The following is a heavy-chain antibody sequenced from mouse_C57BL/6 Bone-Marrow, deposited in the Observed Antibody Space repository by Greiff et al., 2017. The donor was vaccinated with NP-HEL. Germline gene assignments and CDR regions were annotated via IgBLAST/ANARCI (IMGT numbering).Heavy chain of an antibody. V-gene: IGHV5-9-1*02. CDR2: ISSGGDYI. Sequence: EVKVVESGEGLVKPGGSLKLSCAASGFTFSSYAMSWVRQTPEKRLEWVAYISSGGDYIYYADTVKGRFTISRDNARNTLYLQMSSLKSEDTAMYYCTRDLTRDAMDYWGQGTSVTVSS. CDR3: TRDLTRDAMDY. D-gene: IGHD4-1*01. J-gene: IGHJ4*01. CDR1: GFTFSSYA.